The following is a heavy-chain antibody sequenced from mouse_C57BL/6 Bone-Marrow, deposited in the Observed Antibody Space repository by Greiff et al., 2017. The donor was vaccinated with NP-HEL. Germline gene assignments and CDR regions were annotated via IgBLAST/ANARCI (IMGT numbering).Heavy chain of an antibody. Sequence: DVHLVESGGGLVKPGGSLKLSCAASGFTFSDYGMHWVRQPPEKGLEWVAYISSGSSTTYYADTVRGRFTISRDNAKNTLFLQMTSLRSEDTAMYYCATMVTDRYFDVWGTGTTVTVSS. CDR2: ISSGSSTT. J-gene: IGHJ1*03. CDR1: GFTFSDYG. CDR3: ATMVTDRYFDV. V-gene: IGHV5-17*01. D-gene: IGHD2-2*01.